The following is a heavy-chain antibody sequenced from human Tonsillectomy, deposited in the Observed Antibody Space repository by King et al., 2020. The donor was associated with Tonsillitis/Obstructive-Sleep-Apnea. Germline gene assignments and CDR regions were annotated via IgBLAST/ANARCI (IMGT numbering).Heavy chain of an antibody. D-gene: IGHD1-26*01. J-gene: IGHJ4*02. V-gene: IGHV3-9*01. CDR2: INWNSGAT. Sequence: EMQLVQSGGGLVQPGRSLRLSCAASGFTFQDYAMHWVRQAPGKGLEWVSGINWNSGATGYADSVKGRFTISRDNAKNSLFLQMNSLRAEDTALYYCAKDLSPPEEGGTYYFDSWGQGTLVTVSS. CDR1: GFTFQDYA. CDR3: AKDLSPPEEGGTYYFDS.